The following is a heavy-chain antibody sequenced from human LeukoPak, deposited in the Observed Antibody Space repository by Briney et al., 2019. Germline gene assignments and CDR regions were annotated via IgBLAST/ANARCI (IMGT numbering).Heavy chain of an antibody. CDR1: GYTFSGYY. CDR2: ISPNSGGT. V-gene: IGHV1-2*02. J-gene: IGHJ4*02. D-gene: IGHD2-15*01. Sequence: GASVKVSCKASGYTFSGYYMHWVRQAPGQGLEWMVWISPNSGGTNYAQNFQGRVTATWDTSISTAYMELSRLRSDDTAVFYCARGGYCSGGSCSTDFDYWGQGTLVTVSS. CDR3: ARGGYCSGGSCSTDFDY.